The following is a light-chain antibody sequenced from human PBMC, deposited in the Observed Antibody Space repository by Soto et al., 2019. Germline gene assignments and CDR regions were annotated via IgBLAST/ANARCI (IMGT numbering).Light chain of an antibody. CDR3: QQYGTSEII. CDR1: QTVSSSS. CDR2: DTS. Sequence: EIVLTQSPGTLSLSPGERATLSCRASQTVSSSSLAWYQQRPGQAPRLLIYDTSSRATGVPDRYSASGSGTDFTLTISRLEPEDFAVFFCQQYGTSEIIFGQGTRLEIK. V-gene: IGKV3-20*01. J-gene: IGKJ5*01.